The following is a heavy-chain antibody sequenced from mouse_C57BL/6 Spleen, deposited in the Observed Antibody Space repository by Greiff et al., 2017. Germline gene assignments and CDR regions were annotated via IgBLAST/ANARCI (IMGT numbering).Heavy chain of an antibody. D-gene: IGHD1-1*01. J-gene: IGHJ1*03. V-gene: IGHV1-42*01. CDR1: GYSFTGYY. Sequence: EVQGVESGPELVKPGASVKISCKASGYSFTGYYMNWVKQSPEKSLEWIGEINPSTGGTTYNQKFKAKATLTVDKSSSTAYMQLKSLTSEDSAVYYCARSVATDWYFDVWGTGTTVTVSS. CDR3: ARSVATDWYFDV. CDR2: INPSTGGT.